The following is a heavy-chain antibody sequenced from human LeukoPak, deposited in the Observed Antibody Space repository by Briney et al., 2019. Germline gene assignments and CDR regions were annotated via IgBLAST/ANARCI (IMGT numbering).Heavy chain of an antibody. CDR2: MRLAGSVT. J-gene: IGHJ4*02. V-gene: IGHV3-7*01. CDR3: VTDRGAR. Sequence: PGGSLRLSCAASGSTFSRSYTGWVRQAPGKGLEWVALMRLAGSVTYYVESVKGRFTISRDNTRNLLYLQMNNLRAEDTAVYYCVTDRGARWGQGTLVTVSS. CDR1: GSTFSRSY.